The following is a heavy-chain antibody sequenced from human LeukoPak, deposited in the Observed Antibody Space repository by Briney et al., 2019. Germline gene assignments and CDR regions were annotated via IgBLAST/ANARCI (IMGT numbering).Heavy chain of an antibody. D-gene: IGHD2-21*02. V-gene: IGHV3-23*01. J-gene: IGHJ4*02. CDR2: VSGSGTST. CDR1: GFTFSSFA. Sequence: GGSLRLSCAASGFTFSSFALSWVRQAPGKRLEWVSTVSGSGTSTYYADSAKGRFTISRDNSKNTLYLQMNSLRAEDTAVYSCAKEGKFFYDGGDVNHFDYWGQGTLVAVSS. CDR3: AKEGKFFYDGGDVNHFDY.